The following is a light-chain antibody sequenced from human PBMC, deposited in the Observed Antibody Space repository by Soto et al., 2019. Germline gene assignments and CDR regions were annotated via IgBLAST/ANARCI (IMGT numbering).Light chain of an antibody. CDR1: QSISSY. Sequence: DIQMTQSRSSLCASVGDRVTLTCRASQSISSYLNWYQQKPGKAPKPLIYAASTLQSGVPSRFSGSGSGTDFTLTISRLQPEDFATYYCPQTNSFPITFGQGTRLEIK. J-gene: IGKJ5*01. CDR2: AAS. CDR3: PQTNSFPIT. V-gene: IGKV1-39*01.